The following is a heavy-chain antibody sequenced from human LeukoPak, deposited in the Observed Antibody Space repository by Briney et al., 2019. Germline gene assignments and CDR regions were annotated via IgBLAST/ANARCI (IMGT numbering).Heavy chain of an antibody. J-gene: IGHJ4*02. CDR2: ISYDGRNK. D-gene: IGHD6-13*01. CDR3: ARDITGSWSIDY. Sequence: GGSLRLSCAASQFTFSTYDMHWVRQAPGKGLEWVAVISYDGRNKYHADSVTGRFTISRDNSKNTLYLQMNSLRAEDTAVYYCARDITGSWSIDYWGQGTLITVSS. V-gene: IGHV3-30-3*01. CDR1: QFTFSTYD.